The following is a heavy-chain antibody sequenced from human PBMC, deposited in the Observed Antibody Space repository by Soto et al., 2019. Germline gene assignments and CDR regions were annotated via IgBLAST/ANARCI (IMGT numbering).Heavy chain of an antibody. J-gene: IGHJ6*02. D-gene: IGHD6-6*01. CDR3: ARDRLAARPRINYYYYYGMDV. Sequence: ASVKVSCKASGYTFTSYAMHWVRQAPGQRLEWMGWINAGNGNTKYSQKFQGRVTITRDTSASTAYMELSSLRSEDTAVYYCARDRLAARPRINYYYYYGMDVWGQGITVTVAS. CDR2: INAGNGNT. V-gene: IGHV1-3*01. CDR1: GYTFTSYA.